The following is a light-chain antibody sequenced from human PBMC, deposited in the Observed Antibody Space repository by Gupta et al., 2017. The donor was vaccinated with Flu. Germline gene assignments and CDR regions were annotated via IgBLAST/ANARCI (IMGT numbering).Light chain of an antibody. V-gene: IGLV2-14*01. Sequence: HSALTQPAAESGPPEQPTTIACTGTSSDVGGYNYVSWYQQHPGKAPKLLIYEVTDRPRGVSNRFSGSKSGNTASRTISGRHSEDEADYFCATETTTYAWVFGGGTKL. J-gene: IGLJ3*02. CDR1: SSDVGGYNY. CDR3: ATETTTYAWV. CDR2: EVT.